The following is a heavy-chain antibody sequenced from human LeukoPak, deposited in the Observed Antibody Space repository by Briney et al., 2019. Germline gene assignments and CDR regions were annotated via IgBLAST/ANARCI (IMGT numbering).Heavy chain of an antibody. CDR2: INPSGGNT. V-gene: IGHV3-23*01. D-gene: IGHD1-1*01. CDR3: AKDAIGQYRTYYFDH. CDR1: GFTFSSNP. Sequence: GGSLRLSCAGSGFTFSSNPLSWVRQAPGKGLEWVSAINPSGGNTYYADSVRGRFTISRDNSKNTLYLQMNTLRAEDTAVYYCAKDAIGQYRTYYFDHWGQGTLVPVSS. J-gene: IGHJ4*02.